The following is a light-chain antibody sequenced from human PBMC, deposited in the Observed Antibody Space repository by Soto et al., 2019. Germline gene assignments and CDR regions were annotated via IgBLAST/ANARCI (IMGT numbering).Light chain of an antibody. J-gene: IGKJ5*01. Sequence: DVVLTQSPLSLSVTLGQPASISCRSSESLVKSDGNTFLNWFQQRPGQSPRRLIYKVTNRDSGVPDRFSGSGSGTDFTLKLARVEAEDVGLYYCMQATHWPPVTFGQGTRLEIK. CDR2: KVT. CDR1: ESLVKSDGNTF. V-gene: IGKV2-30*01. CDR3: MQATHWPPVT.